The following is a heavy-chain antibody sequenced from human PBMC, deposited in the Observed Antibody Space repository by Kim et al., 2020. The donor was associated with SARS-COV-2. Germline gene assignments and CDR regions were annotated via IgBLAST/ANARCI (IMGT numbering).Heavy chain of an antibody. Sequence: GGSLRLSCAVSGFTLSDHYMDWVRQAAGKGLEWVGRSRNRAHGQTTDYAASGKDRFTILRDDLKNSLYLDMNSLETEDTAVYYCVAFLSGLPYWGQGNL. J-gene: IGHJ4*02. CDR3: VAFLSGLPY. CDR1: GFTLSDHY. CDR2: SRNRAHGQTT. D-gene: IGHD3-3*01. V-gene: IGHV3-72*01.